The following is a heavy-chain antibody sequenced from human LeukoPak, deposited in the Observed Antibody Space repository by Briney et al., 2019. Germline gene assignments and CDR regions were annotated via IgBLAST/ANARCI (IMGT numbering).Heavy chain of an antibody. D-gene: IGHD6-19*01. CDR2: ITTSSRNI. V-gene: IGHV3-48*02. CDR1: GFTFSTYS. J-gene: IGHJ4*02. CDR3: ARDRVAVAGSGPYFDY. Sequence: PGGSLTLSCAASGFTFSTYSMDWVRQAPGKGLEWLSYITTSSRNIYYADSVKGRFTISRDNAKNSLYLQMNSLRDEDTAVYYCARDRVAVAGSGPYFDYWGQGILVTVSS.